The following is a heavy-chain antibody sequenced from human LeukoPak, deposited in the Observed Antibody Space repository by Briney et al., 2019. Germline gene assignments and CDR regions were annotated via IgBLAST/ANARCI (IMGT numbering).Heavy chain of an antibody. Sequence: GGSLRLSCAASGFTFSIYWMHWVRQAPGKGLVWVSRINSDGSSTNYADSVKGRFTISRDNAMNTLYLQMNSLRAEDTAVYYCAKDRWGSYDSSGYPHYWGQGTLVTVSS. CDR1: GFTFSIYW. CDR2: INSDGSST. CDR3: AKDRWGSYDSSGYPHY. J-gene: IGHJ4*02. D-gene: IGHD3-22*01. V-gene: IGHV3-74*01.